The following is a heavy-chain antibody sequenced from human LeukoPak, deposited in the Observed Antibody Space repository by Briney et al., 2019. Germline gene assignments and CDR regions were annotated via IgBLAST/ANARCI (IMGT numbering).Heavy chain of an antibody. CDR3: AKALVGITTFDY. Sequence: GGSLRLSCVASGFSFSSYAMSWVRQAPGKGLEWVSAISGGGGSTYYADSVEGRFTISRDNSKNTLYLQMNSLRAEDTAVYHCAKALVGITTFDYWGQGTLVTVSS. D-gene: IGHD1-26*01. CDR1: GFSFSSYA. V-gene: IGHV3-23*01. J-gene: IGHJ4*02. CDR2: ISGGGGST.